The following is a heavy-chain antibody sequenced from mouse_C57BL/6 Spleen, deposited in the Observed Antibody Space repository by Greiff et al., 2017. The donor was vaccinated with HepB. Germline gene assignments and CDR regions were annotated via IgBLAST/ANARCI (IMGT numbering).Heavy chain of an antibody. J-gene: IGHJ3*01. D-gene: IGHD6-1*01. Sequence: VQVVESGAELAKPGASVKLSCKASGYTFTSYWMHWVKQRPGQGLEWIGYINPSSGYTKYNQKFKDKATLTADKSSSTAYMQLSSLTYEDSAVYYCAREVASSWFAYWGQGTLVTVSA. CDR2: INPSSGYT. V-gene: IGHV1-7*01. CDR3: AREVASSWFAY. CDR1: GYTFTSYW.